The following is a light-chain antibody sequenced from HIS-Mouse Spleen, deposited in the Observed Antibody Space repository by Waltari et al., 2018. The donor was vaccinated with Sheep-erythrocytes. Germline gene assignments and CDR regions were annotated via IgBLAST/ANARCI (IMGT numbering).Light chain of an antibody. CDR2: SNN. V-gene: IGLV1-44*01. Sequence: QSVLTQPPSASGTPGQRVTIPCSGSRSNIGSNTVNWYQHLPGTAPKLLIYSNNQRPSGVPDRFSGSKSGTSASLAISGLQSEDEADYYCAAWDDSLNGPVFGGGTKLTVL. J-gene: IGLJ3*02. CDR3: AAWDDSLNGPV. CDR1: RSNIGSNT.